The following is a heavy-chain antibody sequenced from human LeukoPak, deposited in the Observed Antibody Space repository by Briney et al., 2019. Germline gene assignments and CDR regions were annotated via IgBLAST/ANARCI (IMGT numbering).Heavy chain of an antibody. CDR3: AKSRDSSGYINWFDP. CDR1: GFTFSSYA. V-gene: IGHV3-23*01. J-gene: IGHJ5*02. CDR2: ISGSGGST. D-gene: IGHD3-22*01. Sequence: GGSLRLSCAASGFTFSSYAMSWVRQAPGKGLEWVSAISGSGGSTYCADSVKGRFTISRDNSKNTLYLQMNSLRAEDTAVYYCAKSRDSSGYINWFDPWGQGTLVTVSS.